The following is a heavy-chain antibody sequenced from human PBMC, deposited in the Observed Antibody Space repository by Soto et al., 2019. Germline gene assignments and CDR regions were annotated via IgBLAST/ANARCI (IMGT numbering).Heavy chain of an antibody. CDR1: GFSLGSYV. CDR2: ISGSGSST. Sequence: GGPLRLSCSASGFSLGSYVMTWVRQAPGKGLEWVSAISGSGSSTYYADSVKGRFTISRDNSKNTLYLQMNSLRADDTAVYYCAKGTGGYDGSGYHFDYWGQGTLVTV. V-gene: IGHV3-23*01. CDR3: AKGTGGYDGSGYHFDY. D-gene: IGHD3-22*01. J-gene: IGHJ4*02.